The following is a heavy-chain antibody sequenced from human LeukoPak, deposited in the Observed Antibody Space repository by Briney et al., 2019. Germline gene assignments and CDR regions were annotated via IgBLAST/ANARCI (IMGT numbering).Heavy chain of an antibody. CDR2: IYYSGST. D-gene: IGHD6-6*01. V-gene: IGHV4-39*01. CDR1: GGSISSSSYY. J-gene: IGHJ6*03. Sequence: ASETLSLTCTVSGGSISSSSYYWGWIRQPPGKGLEWIGSIYYSGSTYYNPSLKSRVTISVDTSKNQFSLKLSSVTAADTAVYYCASGYSSSRYYYYYMDVWGKGTTVTVSS. CDR3: ASGYSSSRYYYYYMDV.